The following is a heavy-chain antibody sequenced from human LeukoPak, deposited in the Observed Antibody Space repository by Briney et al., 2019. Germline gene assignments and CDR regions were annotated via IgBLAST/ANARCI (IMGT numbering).Heavy chain of an antibody. CDR1: GFSLSTSGVA. J-gene: IGHJ4*02. Sequence: SGPTLLNPTQTLTLTCTFSGFSLSTSGVAVGWIRHPPGKALEGLALIYWDGDKRYNSSLKSRLTVPKDTSKNQVVLTMTSMDPVDTATYYCAHSKTGLLILYYFDYWGQGTLVTVSS. V-gene: IGHV2-5*02. CDR2: IYWDGDK. CDR3: AHSKTGLLILYYFDY. D-gene: IGHD2-15*01.